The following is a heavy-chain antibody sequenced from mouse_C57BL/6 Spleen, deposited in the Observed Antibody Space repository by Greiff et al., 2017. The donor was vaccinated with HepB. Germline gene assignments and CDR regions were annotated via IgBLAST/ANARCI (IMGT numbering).Heavy chain of an antibody. CDR1: GFTFSSYA. CDR2: ISDGGSYT. CDR3: ARGGGLNY. J-gene: IGHJ2*01. V-gene: IGHV5-4*03. Sequence: EVNVVESGGGLVKPGGSLKLSCAASGFTFSSYAMSWVRQTPEKRLEWVATISDGGSYTYYPDNVKGRFTISRDNAKNNLYLQMNHLKSEDTAMYYCARGGGLNYWGQGTTLTVSS.